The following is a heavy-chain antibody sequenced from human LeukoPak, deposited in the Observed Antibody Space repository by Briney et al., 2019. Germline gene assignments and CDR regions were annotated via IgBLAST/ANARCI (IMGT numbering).Heavy chain of an antibody. CDR1: GFTFSSYA. CDR3: AKERKYYDFWSGYPLGYYMDV. J-gene: IGHJ6*03. V-gene: IGHV3-23*01. Sequence: GGSLRLSCAASGFTFSSYAMSWVRQAPGKGLEWVSAISGSGGSTYYADTVKGRFTISRDNSKNTLYLQMNSLRAEDTAVYYCAKERKYYDFWSGYPLGYYMDVWGKGTTVTVSS. D-gene: IGHD3-3*01. CDR2: ISGSGGST.